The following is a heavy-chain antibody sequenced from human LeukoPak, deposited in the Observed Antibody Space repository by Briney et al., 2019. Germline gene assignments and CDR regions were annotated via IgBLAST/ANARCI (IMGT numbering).Heavy chain of an antibody. CDR2: IYYSGST. D-gene: IGHD1-14*01. Sequence: PSETLSLTCTVSGGSISSGDYYWSWVRQPPGKGLEWIGYIYYSGSTYYNPSLKSRVTISVDTSKNQFSLKLSSVTAADTAVYYCARKGGCEPNWFDPWGQGTLVTVS. V-gene: IGHV4-30-4*01. J-gene: IGHJ5*02. CDR1: GGSISSGDYY. CDR3: ARKGGCEPNWFDP.